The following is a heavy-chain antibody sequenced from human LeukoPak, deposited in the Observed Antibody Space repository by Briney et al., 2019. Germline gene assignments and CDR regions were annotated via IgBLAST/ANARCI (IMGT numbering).Heavy chain of an antibody. D-gene: IGHD6-13*01. CDR2: IYYSGST. CDR3: ARGVVAAAGRTFDF. V-gene: IGHV4-59*01. CDR1: GGSISSYY. Sequence: SETLSLTCTVSGGSISSYYWSWIRQPPGKGLEWLGYIYYSGSTNYNPSLKSRVTISLDTSKNQFSLKLSSVTAADTAVYYCARGVVAAAGRTFDFWGQGTLVTVSS. J-gene: IGHJ4*02.